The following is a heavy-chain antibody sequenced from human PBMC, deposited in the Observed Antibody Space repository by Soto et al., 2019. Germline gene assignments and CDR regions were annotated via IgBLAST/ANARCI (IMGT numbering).Heavy chain of an antibody. V-gene: IGHV1-69*01. D-gene: IGHD2-15*01. CDR1: GGTFSSYA. CDR2: LIPIFGTA. J-gene: IGHJ2*01. Sequence: QVQLVQSGAEVKKPGSSVKVSCKASGGTFSSYAISWVRQAPGHGLEWMGGLIPIFGTANYAQKFQGRVRLTADESTGTAYMELSSLRSEYTAVYYCARVGYCSGGSCYYRRSDYWYFDLWGRSTLVTVSS. CDR3: ARVGYCSGGSCYYRRSDYWYFDL.